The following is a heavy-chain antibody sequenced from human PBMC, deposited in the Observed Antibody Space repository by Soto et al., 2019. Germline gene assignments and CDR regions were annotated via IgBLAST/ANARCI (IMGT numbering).Heavy chain of an antibody. CDR3: VRGQYRDY. V-gene: IGHV3-21*01. J-gene: IGHJ4*02. CDR1: GFPFSTST. D-gene: IGHD2-2*01. Sequence: EVQLVESGGGLVKPGGSLSLSWVASGFPFSTSTMNCVRQAPGKGLECVSSIGRSGGDMYYADSVRGRFAISRDNAKNCLSLHMNSLRAEVMAVYYCVRGQYRDYWGQVTMVIVSS. CDR2: IGRSGGDM.